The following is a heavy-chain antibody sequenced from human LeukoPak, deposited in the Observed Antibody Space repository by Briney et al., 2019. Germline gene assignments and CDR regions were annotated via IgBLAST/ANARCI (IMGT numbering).Heavy chain of an antibody. Sequence: GGSLRLSCAVSGVTFRSYSMHWVRQAPGKGVEWVSLISCDRNDILYGESVRGRFTISRDNSMSTLYLQMNSLRAEDTAVYYCSSKVARGNSGDDYDDWGQGTLVTVSS. D-gene: IGHD5-12*01. CDR2: ISCDRNDI. V-gene: IGHV3-30*03. CDR3: SSKVARGNSGDDYDD. CDR1: GVTFRSYS. J-gene: IGHJ4*02.